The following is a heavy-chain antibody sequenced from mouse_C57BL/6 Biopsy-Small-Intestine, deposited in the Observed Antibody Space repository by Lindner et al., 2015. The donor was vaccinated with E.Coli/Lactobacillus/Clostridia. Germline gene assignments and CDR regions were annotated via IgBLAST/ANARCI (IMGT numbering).Heavy chain of an antibody. J-gene: IGHJ4*01. Sequence: SVKVSCKASGYTFTDYHIRWVRQAPGQGLEWMGWIDLTTGGTNLAQKFQGRVTMTGDTSITTAYMDVTRLTSDDTAVYYCARDRAVVVPSAQDYYYAMDVWGQGTTVTVSS. D-gene: IGHD2-13*01. CDR2: IDLTTGGT. CDR3: ARDRAVVVPSAQDYYYAMDV. V-gene: IGHV1-84*02. CDR1: GYTFTDYH.